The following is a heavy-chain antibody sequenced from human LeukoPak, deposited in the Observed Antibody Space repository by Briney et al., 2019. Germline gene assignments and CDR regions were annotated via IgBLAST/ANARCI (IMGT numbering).Heavy chain of an antibody. CDR1: GGTFSSDA. D-gene: IGHD6-13*01. Sequence: ASVKGSCKASGGTFSSDAISWVRKAPGQGLEWMGRIIPILGIANYAQKFQGRVTITADKSTSTAYMELSSLRSEETAVYYCARARCSSSWYYFAYWGQGTLVTVSS. J-gene: IGHJ4*02. CDR3: ARARCSSSWYYFAY. V-gene: IGHV1-69*04. CDR2: IIPILGIA.